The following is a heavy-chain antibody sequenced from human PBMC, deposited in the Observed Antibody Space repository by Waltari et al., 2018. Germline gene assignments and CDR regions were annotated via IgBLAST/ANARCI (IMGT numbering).Heavy chain of an antibody. CDR3: ARRGDSSGYYVFDS. V-gene: IGHV4-59*01. D-gene: IGHD3-22*01. Sequence: QVQLQESGPGLVKPSETLSLTCTVSGGSISNYYWSWIRQPPGKGLEWIGYIYYTGSSNYNPSPRGRVTISLDTSKNQFSLTLSSVTAADTAVYYCARRGDSSGYYVFDSWGQGTLVTVSS. CDR1: GGSISNYY. J-gene: IGHJ4*02. CDR2: IYYTGSS.